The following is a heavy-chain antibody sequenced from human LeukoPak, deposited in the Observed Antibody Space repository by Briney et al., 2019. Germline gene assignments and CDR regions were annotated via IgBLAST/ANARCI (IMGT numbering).Heavy chain of an antibody. CDR2: IYYSGST. CDR3: AGASYDSSGVH. CDR1: GGSISSYY. Sequence: SETLSLTCTVSGGSISSYYWSWIRQPPGKGLEGIGYIYYSGSTNYNPSLKSRVTISVATSKNQFSLKLSSVTAADTAVYYCAGASYDSSGVHWGQGTLVTVSS. D-gene: IGHD3-22*01. V-gene: IGHV4-59*01. J-gene: IGHJ4*02.